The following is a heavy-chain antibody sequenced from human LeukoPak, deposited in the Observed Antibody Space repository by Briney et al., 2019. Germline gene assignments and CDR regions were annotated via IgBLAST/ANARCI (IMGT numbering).Heavy chain of an antibody. CDR2: IYPGDSDT. CDR1: GYSFTSYW. Sequence: GESLKISCKGSGYSFTSYWIGWVRQMPGKGLEWMGIIYPGDSDTRYSPSFQGQVTISADKSINTAYLQWTSLRASDTAMYSCARRFRSSEFFDYCGQGTPVTVSS. CDR3: ARRFRSSEFFDY. J-gene: IGHJ4*02. D-gene: IGHD3-3*01. V-gene: IGHV5-51*01.